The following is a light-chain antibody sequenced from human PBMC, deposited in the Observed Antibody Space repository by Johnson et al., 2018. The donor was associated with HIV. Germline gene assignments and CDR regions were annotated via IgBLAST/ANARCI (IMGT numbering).Light chain of an antibody. V-gene: IGLV1-51*02. J-gene: IGLJ1*01. CDR3: GTWDISLSAGGV. CDR2: ENN. Sequence: QSVLTQPPSVSAAPGQKVTISCSGSTSNIENNYVSWYQQFPGTAPKLLIYENNKRPSGIPDRFSGSKSGTSATLAITRLQTGDEADYYCGTWDISLSAGGVFGPGTKVTVL. CDR1: TSNIENNY.